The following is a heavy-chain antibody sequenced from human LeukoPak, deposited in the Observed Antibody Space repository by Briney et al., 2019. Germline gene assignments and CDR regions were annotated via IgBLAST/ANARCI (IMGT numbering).Heavy chain of an antibody. CDR2: ISDSGGTT. V-gene: IGHV3-23*01. Sequence: GGSLRLSWAACGFIFTYALMSWLRQAPGKGLEWVSVISDSGGTTYYADSVKGRFTISRDDSRNTLYLQMNSLRVEDTAVYYCAKDARLSSAWYFFDRWGQGTLVTVSS. D-gene: IGHD3-22*01. CDR1: GFIFTYAL. CDR3: AKDARLSSAWYFFDR. J-gene: IGHJ4*02.